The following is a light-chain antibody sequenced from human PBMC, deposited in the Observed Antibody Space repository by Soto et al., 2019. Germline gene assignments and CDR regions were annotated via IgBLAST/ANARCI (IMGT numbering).Light chain of an antibody. CDR3: QQYDTSPIT. CDR2: GSS. CDR1: RFVNSRY. V-gene: IGKV3-20*01. Sequence: EIVLTKSPGTLSLSPGESATLLCRASRFVNSRYLAWYQQKPGQAPRLLIYGSSSRATGIPDRFSGRGSGTDFTLTITPLEPEDFVVYFCQQYDTSPITFGQGTQLDIK. J-gene: IGKJ5*01.